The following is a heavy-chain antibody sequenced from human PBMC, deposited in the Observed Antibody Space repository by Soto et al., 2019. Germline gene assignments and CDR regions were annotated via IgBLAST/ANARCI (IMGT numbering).Heavy chain of an antibody. CDR3: AKDRIGQLAKFDY. CDR2: LDKSGGSA. Sequence: QPGGSLRLSCTASGFSFSSNDMSWVRQAPGKGLEWVSTLDKSGGSAFYADSVNGRFTISRDNSRNTLYLQMHSLRAEDTAFYYCAKDRIGQLAKFDYWGRGTLVTVSS. CDR1: GFSFSSND. V-gene: IGHV3-23*05. D-gene: IGHD1-1*01. J-gene: IGHJ4*02.